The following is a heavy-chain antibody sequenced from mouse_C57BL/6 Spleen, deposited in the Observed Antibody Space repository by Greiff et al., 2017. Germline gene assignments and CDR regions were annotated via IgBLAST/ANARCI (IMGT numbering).Heavy chain of an antibody. J-gene: IGHJ1*03. Sequence: QVTLKESGPGILQSSQTLSLTCSFSGFSLSTSGMGVSWIRQPSGKGLEWLAHIYWDDDKRYNPSLKSRLTISKDTSRNQVFLKITSVDTADTATYSCARYYYGSSYVNWYFDVWGTGTTVTVSS. CDR3: ARYYYGSSYVNWYFDV. D-gene: IGHD1-1*01. V-gene: IGHV8-12*01. CDR1: GFSLSTSGMG. CDR2: IYWDDDK.